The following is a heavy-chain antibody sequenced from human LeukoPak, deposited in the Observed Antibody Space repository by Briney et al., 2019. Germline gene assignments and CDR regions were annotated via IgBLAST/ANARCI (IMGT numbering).Heavy chain of an antibody. V-gene: IGHV1-18*01. CDR2: ISAYNGNT. CDR3: ARGLRYFDWLWYFDL. CDR1: GYTFTSYS. J-gene: IGHJ2*01. Sequence: GASVKVSCKASGYTFTSYSISWVRQAPGQGLEWMGWISAYNGNTNYAQKLQGRVTMTTDTSTSTAYMELRSLRSDDTAVYYCARGLRYFDWLWYFDLWGRGTLVTVSS. D-gene: IGHD3-9*01.